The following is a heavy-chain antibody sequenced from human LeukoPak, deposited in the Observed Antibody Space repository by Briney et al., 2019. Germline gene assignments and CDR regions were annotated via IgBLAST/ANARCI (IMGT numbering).Heavy chain of an antibody. CDR3: AKDPSHFNSYYDTYN. V-gene: IGHV3-30*18. CDR2: ISYDGSNK. Sequence: SGRSLRLSCAASGFTFSSYGMHWVRQAPGKGLEWVAVISYDGSNKYYADSVKGRFTISRDNSKNTLYLQMNSLRAEDTAVYYCAKDPSHFNSYYDTYNWGQGTLVTVSS. J-gene: IGHJ4*02. D-gene: IGHD3-22*01. CDR1: GFTFSSYG.